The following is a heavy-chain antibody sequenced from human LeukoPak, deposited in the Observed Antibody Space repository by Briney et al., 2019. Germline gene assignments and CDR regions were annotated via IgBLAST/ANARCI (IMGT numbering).Heavy chain of an antibody. CDR3: ARHKALHKGDAFDI. CDR2: IHYTGRA. CDR1: GGSISGYY. Sequence: SETLSLTCTVSGGSISGYYWIWIRQPPGKGLEWIAYIHYTGRANYSPPLKSRATISADPSKNHFSLRLGSVTTADTGVYYCARHKALHKGDAFDIWGQGTMVTVSS. J-gene: IGHJ3*02. D-gene: IGHD4-11*01. V-gene: IGHV4-59*08.